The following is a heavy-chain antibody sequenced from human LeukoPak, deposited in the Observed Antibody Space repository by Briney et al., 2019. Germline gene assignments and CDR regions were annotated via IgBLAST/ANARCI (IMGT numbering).Heavy chain of an antibody. V-gene: IGHV3-21*01. CDR1: GFTFSSHS. Sequence: GGSLRPSCAASGFTFSSHSMNWVRQAPGKGLEWVSSISSSRSYIYYADSVKGRFTISRDNAKNSLYLQMNSLRAEDTAVYYCARDLQGGDYYDYWGQGTLVTVSS. CDR2: ISSSRSYI. J-gene: IGHJ4*02. D-gene: IGHD3-16*01. CDR3: ARDLQGGDYYDY.